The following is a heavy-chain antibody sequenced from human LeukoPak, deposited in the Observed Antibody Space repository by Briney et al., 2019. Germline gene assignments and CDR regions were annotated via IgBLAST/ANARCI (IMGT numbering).Heavy chain of an antibody. CDR3: AREPHGDIDAFDI. D-gene: IGHD4-17*01. V-gene: IGHV1-8*01. J-gene: IGHJ3*02. CDR1: GYTFTSYD. Sequence: GASVKVSCKASGYTFTSYDINWARQATGQGLEWMGWMNPNSGNTGYAQKFQGRVTMTRNTSISTAYMELSSLRSEDTAVYYCAREPHGDIDAFDIWGQGTMVTVSS. CDR2: MNPNSGNT.